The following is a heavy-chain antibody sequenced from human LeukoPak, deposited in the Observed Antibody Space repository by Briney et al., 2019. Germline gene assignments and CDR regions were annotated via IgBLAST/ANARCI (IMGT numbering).Heavy chain of an antibody. J-gene: IGHJ6*03. CDR1: GFTFSSYA. Sequence: GGSLRLSCAASGFTFSSYAMSWVRQAPGKGLEWVLYISSSGSTIYYADSVKGRFTISRDNAKNSLYLQMNSLRAEDTAVYYCARSIAVAGNPYYYYYYMDVWGKGTTVTVSS. CDR3: ARSIAVAGNPYYYYYYMDV. V-gene: IGHV3-48*03. D-gene: IGHD6-19*01. CDR2: ISSSGSTI.